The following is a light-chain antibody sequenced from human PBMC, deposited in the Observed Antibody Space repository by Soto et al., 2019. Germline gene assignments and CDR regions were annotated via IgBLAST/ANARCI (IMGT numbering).Light chain of an antibody. Sequence: QSVLTQPASVSGSPGQSITISCTETNRDIGGHHLVSWYNLVSWYQQHPGNAPKLIIYEANKRPSGVSNRFSGSQSGNTASLTISGLQAEDEADYHCYSYAGMTTSVFGTGTKVTVL. CDR3: YSYAGMTTSV. J-gene: IGLJ1*01. CDR1: NRDIGGHHLVSWYNL. CDR2: EAN. V-gene: IGLV2-23*01.